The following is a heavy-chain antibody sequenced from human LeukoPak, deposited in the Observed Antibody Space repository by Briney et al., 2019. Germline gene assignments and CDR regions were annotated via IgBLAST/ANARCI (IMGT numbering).Heavy chain of an antibody. CDR3: ARALYYDFWSGPYYFDY. CDR2: IYYSGST. J-gene: IGHJ4*02. V-gene: IGHV4-31*03. D-gene: IGHD3-3*01. CDR1: GGSISSGGYY. Sequence: SQTLSLTCTVSGGSISSGGYYWSWIRQHPGKGLEWIGYIYYSGSTYYNPSLKSRVTISVDTSKNQFPLKLSSVTAADTAVYYCARALYYDFWSGPYYFDYWGQGTLVTVSS.